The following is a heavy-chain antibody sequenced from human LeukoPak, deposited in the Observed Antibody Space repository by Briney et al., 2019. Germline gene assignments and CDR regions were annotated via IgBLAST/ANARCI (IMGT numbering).Heavy chain of an antibody. CDR3: ARKEFGVVIPGYYYYYYMDV. V-gene: IGHV4-34*01. Sequence: SETLSLTCVVYGGSFSGYYWSWIRQPPGKGLGWIGEINHSGSTNYNPSLKSRVTISVDTSKNQFSLKLSSVTAADTAVYYCARKEFGVVIPGYYYYYYMDVWGKGTTVTVSS. CDR2: INHSGST. D-gene: IGHD3-3*01. J-gene: IGHJ6*03. CDR1: GGSFSGYY.